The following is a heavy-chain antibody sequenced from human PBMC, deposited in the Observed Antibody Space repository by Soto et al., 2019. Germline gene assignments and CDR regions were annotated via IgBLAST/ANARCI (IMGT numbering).Heavy chain of an antibody. CDR3: AKVPRIAAAGRRPGDY. CDR2: ISGSGGST. Sequence: GGSLRLSCAASGFTFSSYAMSWVRQAPGKGLEWVSAISGSGGSTYYADSVKGRFTISRDNSKNTLYLQMNSLRAEDTAVYYCAKVPRIAAAGRRPGDYWGQGTLVTVSS. J-gene: IGHJ4*02. D-gene: IGHD6-13*01. V-gene: IGHV3-23*01. CDR1: GFTFSSYA.